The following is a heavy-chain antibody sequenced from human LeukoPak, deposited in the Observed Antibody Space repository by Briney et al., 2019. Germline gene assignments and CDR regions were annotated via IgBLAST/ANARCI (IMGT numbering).Heavy chain of an antibody. CDR3: ARVVDCSSTSCYTLGDWFDP. CDR1: GGPISSHY. Sequence: SETLSLTCTVSGGPISSHYWRWIRQPPGKALEWIGDINHSGSTNYNPSLKSRVTISVDTSKNQFSLKLSSVTAADTAVYYCARVVDCSSTSCYTLGDWFDPWGQGTLVTVSS. CDR2: INHSGST. D-gene: IGHD2-2*02. J-gene: IGHJ5*02. V-gene: IGHV4-34*01.